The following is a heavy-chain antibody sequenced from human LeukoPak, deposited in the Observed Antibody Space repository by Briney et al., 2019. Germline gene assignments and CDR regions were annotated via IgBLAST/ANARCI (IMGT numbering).Heavy chain of an antibody. V-gene: IGHV1-2*02. Sequence: ASVKVSCKVSGYTLTESSMHWVRQAPGKGLEWMGWINPNSGGTNYAQKFQGRVTMTRDTSISTAYMELSRLRSDDTAVYYCAKGWSSSSWYYYYYYMDVWGKGTTVTVSS. CDR2: INPNSGGT. J-gene: IGHJ6*03. D-gene: IGHD6-13*01. CDR1: GYTLTESS. CDR3: AKGWSSSSWYYYYYYMDV.